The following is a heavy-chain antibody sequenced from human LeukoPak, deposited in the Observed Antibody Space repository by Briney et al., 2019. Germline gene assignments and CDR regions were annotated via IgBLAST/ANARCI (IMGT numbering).Heavy chain of an antibody. Sequence: GASVKVSCKASGYTFTYRYLHWVRQAPGQGLEWMGWISAYNGNTNYAQKLQGRVTMTTDTSTSTAYMELRSLRSDDTAVYYCARVGGYDYTIYGDYWGQGTLVTVSS. CDR3: ARVGGYDYTIYGDY. CDR2: ISAYNGNT. V-gene: IGHV1-18*04. D-gene: IGHD5-12*01. J-gene: IGHJ4*02. CDR1: GYTFTYRY.